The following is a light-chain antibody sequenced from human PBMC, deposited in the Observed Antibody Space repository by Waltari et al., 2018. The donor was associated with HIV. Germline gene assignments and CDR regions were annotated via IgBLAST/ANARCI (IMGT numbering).Light chain of an antibody. CDR3: QTTDRNGVVA. V-gene: IGLV3-25*03. CDR2: QDN. CDR1: ALPRRY. Sequence: SSALTQTPSVSVSPGQTATITCSGEALPRRYAHWYHQREGQAPFLVIFQDNKRPSGIPERFSASSSGTVLTLTISGVQTEDEGDYYCQTTDRNGVVAFGGGTKVTVL. J-gene: IGLJ2*01.